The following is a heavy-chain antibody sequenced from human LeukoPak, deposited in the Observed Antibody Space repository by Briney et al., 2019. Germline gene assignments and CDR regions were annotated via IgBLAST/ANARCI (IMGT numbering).Heavy chain of an antibody. CDR2: INHSGST. D-gene: IGHD5-18*01. CDR3: ARDGGDAAMVLDDAFDI. J-gene: IGHJ3*02. CDR1: GGSFSGYY. Sequence: PSETLSLTCAVYGGSFSGYYWSWIRQPPGKGLEWIGEINHSGSTNYNPSLKSRVTISVDTSKNQFSLKLSSVTAADTAVYYCARDGGDAAMVLDDAFDIWGQGTMVTVSS. V-gene: IGHV4-34*01.